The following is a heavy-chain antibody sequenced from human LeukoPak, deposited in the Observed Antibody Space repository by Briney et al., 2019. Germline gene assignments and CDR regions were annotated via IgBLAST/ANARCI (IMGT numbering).Heavy chain of an antibody. D-gene: IGHD6-13*01. CDR1: GDSVSSNSAA. CDR3: ARAVFSSSWYGSYYYYYMDV. Sequence: SQTLSLTCAISGDSVSSNSAAWNWIRQSPSRGLEWLGRTYYRSKWYNDYAVSVKSRITINPDTSKNQFSLQLNSVTPEDTAVYYCARAVFSSSWYGSYYYYYMDVWGKGTTVTVSS. CDR2: TYYRSKWYN. J-gene: IGHJ6*03. V-gene: IGHV6-1*01.